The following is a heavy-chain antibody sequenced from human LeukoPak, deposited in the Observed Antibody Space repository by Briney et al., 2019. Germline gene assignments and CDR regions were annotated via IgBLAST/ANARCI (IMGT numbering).Heavy chain of an antibody. CDR2: IWYDENDK. Sequence: PGGSLRLSCAASGFTFSSFGMHWVRQAPGKGLEWVAVIWYDENDKYHTDSVKGRFTISRDNSKNTLYLQMNSLRAEDTAVYYCARDPFCGGDCPEGFDYWGQGTLVTVSS. V-gene: IGHV3-33*01. CDR3: ARDPFCGGDCPEGFDY. D-gene: IGHD2-21*02. CDR1: GFTFSSFG. J-gene: IGHJ4*02.